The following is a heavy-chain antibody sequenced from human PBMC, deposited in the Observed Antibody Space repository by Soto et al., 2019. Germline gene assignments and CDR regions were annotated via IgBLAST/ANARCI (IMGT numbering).Heavy chain of an antibody. Sequence: GSLKISCKGSGYSFTSYWIGWVRQMPGKGLEWMGIIYPGDSDTRYSPSFQGQVTISADKSISTAYLQWSSLKASDTAMYYCARLRYMRYDYVWGSYRSDAFDIRGQGTMVNVSS. V-gene: IGHV5-51*01. D-gene: IGHD3-16*02. CDR2: IYPGDSDT. J-gene: IGHJ3*02. CDR1: GYSFTSYW. CDR3: ARLRYMRYDYVWGSYRSDAFDI.